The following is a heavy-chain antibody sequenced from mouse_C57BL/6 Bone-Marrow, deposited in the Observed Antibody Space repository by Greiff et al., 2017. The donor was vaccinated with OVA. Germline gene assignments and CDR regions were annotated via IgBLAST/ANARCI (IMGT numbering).Heavy chain of an antibody. CDR3: ARPPYGYYFDY. J-gene: IGHJ2*01. CDR2: IYPRSGNT. D-gene: IGHD1-1*01. V-gene: IGHV1-81*01. Sequence: QVHVKQSGAELARPGASVKLSCKASGYTFTSYGISWVKQRTGQGLEWIGEIYPRSGNTYYNEKFKGKATLTADKSSSTAYMELRSLTSEDSAVYFCARPPYGYYFDYWGQGTTLTVSS. CDR1: GYTFTSYG.